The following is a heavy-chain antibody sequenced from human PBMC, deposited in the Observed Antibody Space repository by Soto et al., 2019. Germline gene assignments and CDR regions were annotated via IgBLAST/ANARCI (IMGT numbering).Heavy chain of an antibody. D-gene: IGHD2-2*02. J-gene: IGHJ4*02. CDR2: IHYSGIV. CDR3: ARAGAYCCSTSCNTYYFDY. Sequence: TSETLSLTCTVSGDSVSSGGNYWSWIRQPPGEGLEWMAYIHYSGIVNYNPSLKSRVTISVDTSKNQVSLRLNSVTAADTAFYYCARAGAYCCSTSCNTYYFDYWAKAPLVTVSS. CDR1: GDSVSSGGNY. V-gene: IGHV4-61*08.